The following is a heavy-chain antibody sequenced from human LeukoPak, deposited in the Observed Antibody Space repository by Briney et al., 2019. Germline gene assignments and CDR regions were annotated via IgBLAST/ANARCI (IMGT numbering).Heavy chain of an antibody. Sequence: ASVKVSCKASGYTFTSYYMHWVRQAPGQGLEWMGIINPSGGSTSYAQKFQGRVTMTRDMSTSTVYMELSSLRSEDTAVYYCARNVAAGTRYYYYYYMDVWGKGTTVTVSS. CDR1: GYTFTSYY. V-gene: IGHV1-46*01. CDR2: INPSGGST. CDR3: ARNVAAGTRYYYYYYMDV. J-gene: IGHJ6*03. D-gene: IGHD6-13*01.